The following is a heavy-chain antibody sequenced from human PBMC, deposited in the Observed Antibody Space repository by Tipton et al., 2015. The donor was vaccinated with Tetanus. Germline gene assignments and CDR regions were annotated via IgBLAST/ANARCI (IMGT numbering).Heavy chain of an antibody. D-gene: IGHD2-2*01. V-gene: IGHV1-8*01. CDR1: GYTFTSYD. J-gene: IGHJ6*02. CDR3: ARGLVPASIAYYYGMDV. Sequence: QSGAEVKKPGASVKVSCKASGYTFTSYDINWVRQATGQGLEWMGWMNPNSGNTGYAQKFQGRVTMTRNTSISTAYMELSSLRSEDTAVYYCARGLVPASIAYYYGMDVWGQGTTVPVSS. CDR2: MNPNSGNT.